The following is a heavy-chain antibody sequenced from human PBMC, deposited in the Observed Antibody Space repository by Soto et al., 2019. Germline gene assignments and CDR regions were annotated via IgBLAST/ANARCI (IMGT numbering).Heavy chain of an antibody. Sequence: PSETLSLTCTVSGGSVSSGSYYWSWIRQPPGKGLEWIGYIYYSGSTNYNPSLKGRVTISVDTSRNHFSLQLSSVTAADTAVYFCASAGGHPGIYYLDSWGQGKLVTVSS. CDR1: GGSVSSGSYY. CDR2: IYYSGST. V-gene: IGHV4-61*03. D-gene: IGHD1-20*01. CDR3: ASAGGHPGIYYLDS. J-gene: IGHJ4*02.